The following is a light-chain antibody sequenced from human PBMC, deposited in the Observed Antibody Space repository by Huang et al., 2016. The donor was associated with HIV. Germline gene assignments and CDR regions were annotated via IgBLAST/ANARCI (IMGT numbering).Light chain of an antibody. CDR3: QQYDNLPTFT. V-gene: IGKV1-33*01. CDR2: DAS. Sequence: DIQMTQSPSSLSASVGDRVTITCQASQDISNFLNWYQHKPGKAPKLLIYDASNLETGVPSRFSGSGSGTHFTFTISSLQPEDVATYYCQQYDNLPTFTFGPGTRVDFK. CDR1: QDISNF. J-gene: IGKJ3*01.